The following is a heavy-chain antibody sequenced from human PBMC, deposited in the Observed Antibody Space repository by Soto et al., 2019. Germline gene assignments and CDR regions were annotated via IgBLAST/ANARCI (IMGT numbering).Heavy chain of an antibody. CDR3: AKGPLRPYSFDY. CDR2: ISGSGDYT. Sequence: EVQLLDSGGGLVQPGGSLRLSCAASGFTFINYAMNWVRQAPGKGLEGVSTISGSGDYTSYADSVKGRFIISRDNSKNTLFLQMNSLRAEDTAVYYCAKGPLRPYSFDYWGQGTLVTVSS. CDR1: GFTFINYA. J-gene: IGHJ4*02. V-gene: IGHV3-23*01. D-gene: IGHD4-17*01.